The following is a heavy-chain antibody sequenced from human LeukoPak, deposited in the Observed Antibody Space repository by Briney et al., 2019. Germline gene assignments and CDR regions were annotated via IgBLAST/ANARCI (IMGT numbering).Heavy chain of an antibody. D-gene: IGHD1-1*01. CDR1: GGSISSSSYY. CDR3: ARTRGMGSGFFSAWVPGTVDY. V-gene: IGHV4-39*07. Sequence: PSETLSLTCTVSGGSISSSSYYWGWIRQPPGKGLEWIGSIYYSGSTYYNPSLKSRVTISVDTSKNQFSLKLSSVTAADTAVYYCARTRGMGSGFFSAWVPGTVDYWGQGTLVTVSS. CDR2: IYYSGST. J-gene: IGHJ4*02.